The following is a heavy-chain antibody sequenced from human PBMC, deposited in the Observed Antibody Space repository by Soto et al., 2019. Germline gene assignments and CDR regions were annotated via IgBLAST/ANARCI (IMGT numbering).Heavy chain of an antibody. CDR2: INAGNGNT. CDR1: GYTFTNYA. D-gene: IGHD4-17*01. CDR3: TTDGEMTTVTSYFDY. Sequence: ASVKVSCKASGYTFTNYAVHWVRQAPGQRLEWMGWINAGNGNTKYSQKFQGRVTITRDTSASTAYMELSSLRSEDTAVYYCTTDGEMTTVTSYFDYWGLGTLVTVSS. V-gene: IGHV1-3*01. J-gene: IGHJ4*02.